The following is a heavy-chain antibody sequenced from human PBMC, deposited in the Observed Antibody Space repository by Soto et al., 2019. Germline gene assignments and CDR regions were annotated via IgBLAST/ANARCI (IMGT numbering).Heavy chain of an antibody. CDR2: ISWHSGSI. J-gene: IGHJ4*02. D-gene: IGHD6-19*01. CDR3: AKDRGLVLSFYFDY. Sequence: EVQLVESGGGVVQPGRSLRLACAASGFTFDDYAMHWCLQSPGKGRGLVSGISWHSGSIGYADSVKGRFTISRDNAKNSLYLQMTSLRAEDTALYYCAKDRGLVLSFYFDYWGQGTLVTVSS. CDR1: GFTFDDYA. V-gene: IGHV3-9*01.